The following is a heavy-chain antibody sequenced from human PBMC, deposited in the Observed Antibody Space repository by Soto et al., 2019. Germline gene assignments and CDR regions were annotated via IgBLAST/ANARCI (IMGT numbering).Heavy chain of an antibody. D-gene: IGHD5-18*01. CDR1: GGSISSEGYY. V-gene: IGHV4-31*03. CDR3: ARGRGYSYGPYYFDY. J-gene: IGHJ4*02. Sequence: QVPLQESGPGLVKPSQTLSLTCTVSGGSISSEGYYWSWFRQLPGKGLEWIGDIYYSGTTYHNPSLRSRLTISGDASKNQFYLKLSSVTDADTALYYCARGRGYSYGPYYFDYWGQGPLVTVSS. CDR2: IYYSGTT.